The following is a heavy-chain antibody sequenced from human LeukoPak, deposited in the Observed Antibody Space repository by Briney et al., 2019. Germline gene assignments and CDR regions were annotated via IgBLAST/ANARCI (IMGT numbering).Heavy chain of an antibody. CDR3: ARERTSGGYYYDSSGYYSNDAFDI. CDR2: TYYRSKWYN. V-gene: IGHV6-1*01. CDR1: GDSVSSNSAA. Sequence: SQTLSLTCAISGDSVSSNSAAWNWIRQSPSRGLEWLGRTYYRSKWYNDYAVSVKSRITINPDTSKNQFSLQLNSVTPEDTAVYYCARERTSGGYYYDSSGYYSNDAFDIWGQGTMVTVSS. J-gene: IGHJ3*02. D-gene: IGHD3-22*01.